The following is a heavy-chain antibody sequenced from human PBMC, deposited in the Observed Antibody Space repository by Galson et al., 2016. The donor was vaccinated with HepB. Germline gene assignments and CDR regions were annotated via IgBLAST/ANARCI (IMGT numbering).Heavy chain of an antibody. Sequence: SVKVSCKASGYTFTSYAIHWVRQAPGQRLEWMGWITADNINAEYSHKFQDRVTITTDTSASTAYMEVSSLRSEDTAIYYCARDLWGRSLDHWGQGTLVTVSS. CDR3: ARDLWGRSLDH. J-gene: IGHJ4*02. CDR1: GYTFTSYA. D-gene: IGHD2-21*01. V-gene: IGHV1-3*01. CDR2: ITADNINA.